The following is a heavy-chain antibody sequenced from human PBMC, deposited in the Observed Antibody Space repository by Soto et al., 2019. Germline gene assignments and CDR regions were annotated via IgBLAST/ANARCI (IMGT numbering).Heavy chain of an antibody. J-gene: IGHJ4*02. Sequence: SQTLSLTCDISVDSVSSNSAAWNWIRQSPSRGLEWLGRTYYRSKWYNGYAVSVKSRITINPDTSKNQFSLQLNSVTPEDTAVYYCARDPDYDFWSGYYSFDYWGQGTVVTVSS. D-gene: IGHD3-3*01. CDR2: TYYRSKWYN. CDR1: VDSVSSNSAA. V-gene: IGHV6-1*01. CDR3: ARDPDYDFWSGYYSFDY.